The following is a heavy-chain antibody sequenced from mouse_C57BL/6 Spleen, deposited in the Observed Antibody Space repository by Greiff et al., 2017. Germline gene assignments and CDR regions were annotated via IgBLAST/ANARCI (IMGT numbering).Heavy chain of an antibody. CDR3: ARREGNWYYIDY. CDR2: IYPGSGST. Sequence: QVQLQQPGAELVKPGASVKMSCKASGYTFTSYWITWVKQRPGQGLEWIGDIYPGSGSTNYNEKFKSKATLTVDTSSSTAYMQLSSLTSEDSAVYYCARREGNWYYIDYWGQGTTLTVSS. V-gene: IGHV1-55*01. J-gene: IGHJ2*01. D-gene: IGHD4-1*01. CDR1: GYTFTSYW.